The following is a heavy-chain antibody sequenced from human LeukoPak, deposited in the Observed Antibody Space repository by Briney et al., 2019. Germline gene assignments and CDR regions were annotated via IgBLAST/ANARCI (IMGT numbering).Heavy chain of an antibody. CDR1: GGSISNYY. D-gene: IGHD3-9*01. V-gene: IGHV4-59*01. Sequence: PSETLSLTCTVSGGSISNYYWSWIRQPPGKGLEWIGYIYYSGSTNYNPSLKSRVTISVDTSKKQFSLKLSSVTAADTAVYYCAREPSYYDILTGYYGYDAFDIWGQGTMVTVSS. CDR2: IYYSGST. J-gene: IGHJ3*02. CDR3: AREPSYYDILTGYYGYDAFDI.